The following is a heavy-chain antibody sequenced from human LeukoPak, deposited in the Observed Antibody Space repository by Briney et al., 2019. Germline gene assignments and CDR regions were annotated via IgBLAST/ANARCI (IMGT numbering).Heavy chain of an antibody. J-gene: IGHJ6*02. CDR2: ISAYNGKT. V-gene: IGHV1-18*04. CDR1: GYTFTNYA. D-gene: IGHD3-10*01. CDR3: ARGAAGAEASNFGMDV. Sequence: GASVKVSCKASGYTFTNYAISWVRQAPGQGLESMGWISAYNGKTNYAQNLQGRVTMTTDTSTSTAYMELRSLRSDDTAVYYCARGAAGAEASNFGMDVWGQGTTVTASS.